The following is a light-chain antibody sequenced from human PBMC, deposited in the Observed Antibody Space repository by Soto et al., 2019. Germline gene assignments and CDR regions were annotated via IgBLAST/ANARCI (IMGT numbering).Light chain of an antibody. CDR2: GAS. CDR1: QSVSRR. Sequence: EIVLTQFPGTLSLSPGGRATLSCRASQSVSRRLAWYQLRPGQSPRLLISGASMRASGVPVRFSGSGSGTDFTLTISRLEPEDFAVYYCQQYGGSPITFGLGTRLEV. CDR3: QQYGGSPIT. J-gene: IGKJ5*01. V-gene: IGKV3-20*01.